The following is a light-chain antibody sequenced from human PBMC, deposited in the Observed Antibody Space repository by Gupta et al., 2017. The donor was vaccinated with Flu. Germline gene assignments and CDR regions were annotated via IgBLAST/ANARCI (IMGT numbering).Light chain of an antibody. Sequence: QSALPQPASVSGSPGQSITISCTGTSSDVGGYNYVTWYQQHPGKAPKLMIYEVSNRPSGVSNRFSGSKSGNTASLTISGLQPEDEADYYCTPYTGSSTLFGGGTKLTVL. CDR1: SSDVGGYNY. CDR3: TPYTGSSTL. CDR2: EVS. J-gene: IGLJ2*01. V-gene: IGLV2-14*01.